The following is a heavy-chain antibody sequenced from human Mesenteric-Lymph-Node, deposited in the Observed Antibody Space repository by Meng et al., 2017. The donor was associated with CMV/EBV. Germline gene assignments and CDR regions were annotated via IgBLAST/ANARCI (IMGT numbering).Heavy chain of an antibody. CDR1: GFTFSNYA. D-gene: IGHD3-22*01. CDR2: ISGSGTGT. V-gene: IGHV3-23*01. J-gene: IGHJ3*02. Sequence: LSLTCAGSGFTFSNYAMNWVRQAPGKGLEWVSTISGSGTGTYYADSVKGRFTISRDNSKNTLYLQMNSLRAEDTAVYYCATDSSGYSIDGLDIWGQGTMVTVSS. CDR3: ATDSSGYSIDGLDI.